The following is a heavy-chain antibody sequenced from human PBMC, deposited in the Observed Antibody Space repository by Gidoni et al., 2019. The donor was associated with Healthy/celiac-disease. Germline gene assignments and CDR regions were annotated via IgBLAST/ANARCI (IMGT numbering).Heavy chain of an antibody. CDR1: GYPFTGYY. V-gene: IGHV1-2*04. J-gene: IGHJ6*02. CDR2: INPNSGGT. Sequence: QVQLVQSGAEVKKPGASVKVSCKASGYPFTGYYMHWVRQAPGQGLEWMGWINPNSGGTNYAQKFQGWVTMTRDTSISTAYMELSRLRSDDTAVYYCARAAKYDFWSVPLDYYYYYGMDVWGQGTTVTVSS. CDR3: ARAAKYDFWSVPLDYYYYYGMDV. D-gene: IGHD3-3*01.